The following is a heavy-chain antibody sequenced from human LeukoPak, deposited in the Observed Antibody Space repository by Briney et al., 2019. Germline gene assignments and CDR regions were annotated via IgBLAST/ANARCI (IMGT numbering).Heavy chain of an antibody. J-gene: IGHJ4*02. Sequence: SETLSLTCTVSGGSLSSYYWSWIRQPAGKGLEWIGYIYYSGSTNYNPSLKSRVTISVDTSKNQFSLKLSSVTAADTAVYYCARKTDSSGYYSENYFDYWGQGTLVTVSS. V-gene: IGHV4-59*01. CDR2: IYYSGST. CDR1: GGSLSSYY. D-gene: IGHD3-22*01. CDR3: ARKTDSSGYYSENYFDY.